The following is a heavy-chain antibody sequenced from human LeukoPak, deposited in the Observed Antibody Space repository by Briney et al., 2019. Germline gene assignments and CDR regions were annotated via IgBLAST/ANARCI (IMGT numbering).Heavy chain of an antibody. Sequence: SETLSLTCTVSGGSISSSSYYWGWIRQPPGKGLEWIGSIYYSGSTYYSPSLLSRVTISVDTSKNQFSLKMTSVTAADTAMYYCARKPGAQTFDEWGQGTLVTVSS. CDR1: GGSISSSSYY. J-gene: IGHJ4*02. V-gene: IGHV4-39*01. CDR2: IYYSGST. D-gene: IGHD1-14*01. CDR3: ARKPGAQTFDE.